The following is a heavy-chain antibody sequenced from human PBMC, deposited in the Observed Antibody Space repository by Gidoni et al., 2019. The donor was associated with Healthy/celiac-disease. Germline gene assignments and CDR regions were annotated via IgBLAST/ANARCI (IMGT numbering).Heavy chain of an antibody. D-gene: IGHD6-6*01. CDR1: GFPFSRYA. V-gene: IGHV3-23*04. Sequence: EVQLVESGGGLVQPGGSLRLSCAASGFPFSRYAMSWVRQAPGKGLEWVSVISGSGGSTYYADSVKGRFTISRDNSKNTLYLQMNSLRAEDTAVYYCAKDLPNIAARRAGWFDPWGQGTLVTVSS. CDR3: AKDLPNIAARRAGWFDP. J-gene: IGHJ5*02. CDR2: ISGSGGST.